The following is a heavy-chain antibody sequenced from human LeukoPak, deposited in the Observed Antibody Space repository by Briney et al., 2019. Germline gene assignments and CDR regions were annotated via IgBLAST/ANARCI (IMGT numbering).Heavy chain of an antibody. D-gene: IGHD3-3*01. CDR3: ARDGDYYDFWSGYYYFQH. V-gene: IGHV1-46*01. Sequence: ASVKVSCKASGYTFTSYYMHWVRQAPGQGLEWMGIINPSGGSTSYAQKFQGRVTMTRDMSPSTVYVELSSLRSEDTAVYYCARDGDYYDFWSGYYYFQHWGQGTLVTVSS. CDR1: GYTFTSYY. CDR2: INPSGGST. J-gene: IGHJ1*01.